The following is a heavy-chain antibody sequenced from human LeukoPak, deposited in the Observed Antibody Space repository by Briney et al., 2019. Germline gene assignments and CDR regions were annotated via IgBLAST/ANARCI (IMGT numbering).Heavy chain of an antibody. CDR2: IIPIYNPV. CDR3: AREPLGCGGDCHFDY. Sequence: SVKVSCKTSGGTFSSYAFSWMRQAPGQGLEWVGRIIPIYNPVDYTQRFQGRVTITADESTNTVYLELSSLRYDDTAVYYCAREPLGCGGDCHFDYWGQGTPGHRLL. CDR1: GGTFSSYA. D-gene: IGHD2-21*02. J-gene: IGHJ4*02. V-gene: IGHV1-69*13.